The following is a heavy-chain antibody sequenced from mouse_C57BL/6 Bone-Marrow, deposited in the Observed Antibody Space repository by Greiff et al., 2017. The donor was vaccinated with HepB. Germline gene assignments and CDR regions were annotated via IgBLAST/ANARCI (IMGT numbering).Heavy chain of an antibody. J-gene: IGHJ2*01. CDR2: ISNGGGST. CDR1: GFTFSDYY. V-gene: IGHV5-12*01. Sequence: EVKLVESGGGLVQPGGSLKLSCAASGFTFSDYYMYWVRQTPEKRLEWVAYISNGGGSTYYPDTVKGRFTISRDNAKNTLYLQMSRLKSEDTAMYYCARQGGNWDYFDYWGQGTTLTVSS. D-gene: IGHD4-1*01. CDR3: ARQGGNWDYFDY.